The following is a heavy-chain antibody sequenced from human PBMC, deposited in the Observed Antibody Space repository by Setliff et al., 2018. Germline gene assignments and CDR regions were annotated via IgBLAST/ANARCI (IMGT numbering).Heavy chain of an antibody. CDR1: GGTFSDYY. CDR3: ARDKYTYGYFDWFDP. J-gene: IGHJ5*02. V-gene: IGHV4-34*01. D-gene: IGHD5-18*01. Sequence: NPSETLSLTCAAYGGTFSDYYWTWIRQTPGKGLEWIRSIYYSGSTYYIPSLKSRVTISVDTSQNQFSLKLSSVTAADTAVYYCARDKYTYGYFDWFDPWGQGTLVTVSS. CDR2: IYYSGST.